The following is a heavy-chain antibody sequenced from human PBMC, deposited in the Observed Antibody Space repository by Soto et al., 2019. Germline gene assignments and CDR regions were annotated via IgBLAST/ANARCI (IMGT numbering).Heavy chain of an antibody. V-gene: IGHV4-4*02. CDR3: AREQRRFWSGYQRVFDAFDM. J-gene: IGHJ3*02. CDR2: TDDSGNT. D-gene: IGHD3-3*01. Sequence: QVQLQESGPRLVKPSGTLSLTCAVSGGSISSTYWWNWVRQPPGKGLEWIGETDDSGNTNYNPSLTSRVTISVDKSKKFFSLKLSSMTAADTAVYYCAREQRRFWSGYQRVFDAFDMWGQGTMVSVSS. CDR1: GGSISSTYW.